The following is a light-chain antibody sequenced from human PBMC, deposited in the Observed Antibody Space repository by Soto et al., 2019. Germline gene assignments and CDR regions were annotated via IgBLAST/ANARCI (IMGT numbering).Light chain of an antibody. Sequence: QSALTQPRSVSGSPGQSVTISCTGTSSDVGGYNYVSWYQQHPGKAPKLMIYDVSKRPSGVPDRFSGSKSGNTASLTISGIQAEDEADYYCGSYAGSYTHVVFGGGTKLTVL. CDR3: GSYAGSYTHVV. J-gene: IGLJ2*01. CDR2: DVS. V-gene: IGLV2-11*01. CDR1: SSDVGGYNY.